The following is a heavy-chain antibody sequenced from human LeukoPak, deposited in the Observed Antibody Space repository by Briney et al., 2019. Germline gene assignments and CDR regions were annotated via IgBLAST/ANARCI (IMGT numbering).Heavy chain of an antibody. CDR3: ARDLGQYYDTSDNWFDP. CDR1: GFTFSSYN. Sequence: GGSLRLSCAASGFTFSSYNMNWVRQAPGKGLVWVSRINSDGINTSYADSVKGRFTISRDNAKNTLNLQMNSLRAEDTAVYYCARDLGQYYDTSDNWFDPWGQGTLVTVSS. V-gene: IGHV3-74*01. D-gene: IGHD3-22*01. CDR2: INSDGINT. J-gene: IGHJ5*02.